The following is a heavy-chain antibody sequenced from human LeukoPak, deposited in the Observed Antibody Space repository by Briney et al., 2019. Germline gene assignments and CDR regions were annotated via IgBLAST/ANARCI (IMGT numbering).Heavy chain of an antibody. J-gene: IGHJ5*02. Sequence: ASVKVSCKASGFTFIGYYMHWVRQAPGQGLGWMGGIIPIFGTANYAQKFQGRVTITTDESTSTAYMELSSLRSEDTAVYYCAREVVVVPAAIRFNWFDPWGQGTLVTVSS. V-gene: IGHV1-69*05. D-gene: IGHD2-2*02. CDR1: GFTFIGYY. CDR3: AREVVVVPAAIRFNWFDP. CDR2: IIPIFGTA.